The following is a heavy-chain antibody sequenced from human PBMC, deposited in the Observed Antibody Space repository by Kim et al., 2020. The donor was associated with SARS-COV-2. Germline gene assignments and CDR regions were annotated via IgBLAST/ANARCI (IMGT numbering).Heavy chain of an antibody. D-gene: IGHD3-10*01. CDR3: ARRGRGYGYYYNGLDV. CDR1: GASISSANW. Sequence: SETLSLTCAVSGASISSANWWSWVRQPPEKGLEWIGEIYHSGSTNYNPPLKSRLTISIDNSRNQFFLKLTSVTAADTAVYYCARRGRGYGYYYNGLDVWGQGTTVTVSS. CDR2: IYHSGST. V-gene: IGHV4-4*02. J-gene: IGHJ6*02.